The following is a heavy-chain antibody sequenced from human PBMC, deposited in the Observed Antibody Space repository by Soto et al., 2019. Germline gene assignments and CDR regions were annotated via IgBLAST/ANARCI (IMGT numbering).Heavy chain of an antibody. J-gene: IGHJ4*02. Sequence: QVQLVQSGAEVKKPGASVKVSCKASGYIFTNYYIHWVRQAPGQGLEWMAIINPLPTSGSTNYAQEYQGRVTVTRDTSTSTVYMELNSLRSDDTAIYYSARDLAAAAYWGQGTLVTVSA. D-gene: IGHD6-13*01. V-gene: IGHV1-46*01. CDR3: ARDLAAAAY. CDR1: GYIFTNYY. CDR2: INPLPTSGST.